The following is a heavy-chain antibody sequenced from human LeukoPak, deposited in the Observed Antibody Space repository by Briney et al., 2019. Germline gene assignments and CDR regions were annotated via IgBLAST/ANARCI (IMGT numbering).Heavy chain of an antibody. CDR3: AELGITMIGGV. V-gene: IGHV3-23*01. Sequence: GGSLRLSCAASGFTFSNFAMAWVRQAPGKGLEWVSTIRASGANTYYADSVKGRFTISRDNSKNTLFLQMNSLRAEDTALYYCAELGITMIGGVWGKGTTVTISS. D-gene: IGHD3-10*02. CDR2: IRASGANT. CDR1: GFTFSNFA. J-gene: IGHJ6*04.